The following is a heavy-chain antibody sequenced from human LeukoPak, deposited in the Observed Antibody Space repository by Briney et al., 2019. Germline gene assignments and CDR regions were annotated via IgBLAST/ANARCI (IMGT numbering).Heavy chain of an antibody. CDR2: INPTTAAA. D-gene: IGHD5-18*01. CDR3: ARDRKDIAWVNFDY. CDR1: GYTFSAYY. V-gene: IGHV1-2*04. Sequence: GASVKVSCRASGYTFSAYYIHWVRQAPGQGLEWMGRINPTTAAANYAQKFQGWVTMTRDTSISTAYMELSRLRSDDTAVYYCARDRKDIAWVNFDYWGQGTLVTVSS. J-gene: IGHJ4*02.